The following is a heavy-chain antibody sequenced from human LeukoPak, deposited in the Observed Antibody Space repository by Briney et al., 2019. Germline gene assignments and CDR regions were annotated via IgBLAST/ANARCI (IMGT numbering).Heavy chain of an antibody. CDR3: AREGSYVSNYAFDI. Sequence: PSETLSLTCTVSGGSISNYYWSWIRQPPGKGLEWIGYIYYSGSTNYNPSLKSRVTISVDTSKRQFSLKLRSVTAADTAVYYCAREGSYVSNYAFDIWGQETMVTVSS. CDR2: IYYSGST. D-gene: IGHD4/OR15-4a*01. CDR1: GGSISNYY. J-gene: IGHJ3*02. V-gene: IGHV4-59*12.